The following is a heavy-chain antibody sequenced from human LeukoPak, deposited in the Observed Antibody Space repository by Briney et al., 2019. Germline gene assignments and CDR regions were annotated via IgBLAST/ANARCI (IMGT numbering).Heavy chain of an antibody. CDR3: AKVRFTIFGVANPGDY. V-gene: IGHV3-7*01. D-gene: IGHD3-3*01. CDR2: IKQDGSEK. J-gene: IGHJ4*02. Sequence: PGGSLRLSCAASGFTFSSYWMSWVRQAPGKGLEWVANIKQDGSEKYYADSVKGRFTISRDNSKNTLYLQMNSLRAEDTAVYYCAKVRFTIFGVANPGDYWGQGTLVTVSS. CDR1: GFTFSSYW.